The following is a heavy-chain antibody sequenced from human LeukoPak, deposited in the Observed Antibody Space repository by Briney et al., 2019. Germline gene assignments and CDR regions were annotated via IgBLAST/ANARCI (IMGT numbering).Heavy chain of an antibody. Sequence: HPGGSLRLSCAASGFTFSSYEMNWVRQAPGKGLEWVSYISSSGSTIYYADSVKGRFTISRDNAKNSLYLQMNSLRAEDSAVYYCARVYYYDSSGWPSDYWGQGTLVTVSS. D-gene: IGHD3-22*01. V-gene: IGHV3-48*03. CDR3: ARVYYYDSSGWPSDY. CDR1: GFTFSSYE. CDR2: ISSSGSTI. J-gene: IGHJ4*02.